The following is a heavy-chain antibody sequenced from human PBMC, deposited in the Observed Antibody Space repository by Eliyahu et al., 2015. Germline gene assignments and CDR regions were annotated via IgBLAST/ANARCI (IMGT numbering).Heavy chain of an antibody. J-gene: IGHJ3*02. Sequence: GSGGTFNSYPINWVRQAPGQGLYWMGRIIPIFGTTNYAQKFQGRVTITADESTSTAYMELSSLRSEDTAVYYCARARSSSWDGLDAFDIWGQGTMVTVSS. CDR1: GGTFNSYP. V-gene: IGHV1-69*15. D-gene: IGHD6-13*01. CDR3: ARARSSSWDGLDAFDI. CDR2: IIPIFGTT.